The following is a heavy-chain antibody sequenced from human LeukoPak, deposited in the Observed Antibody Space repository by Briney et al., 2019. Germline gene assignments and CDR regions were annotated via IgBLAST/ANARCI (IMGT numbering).Heavy chain of an antibody. CDR3: ARMYSSGWDFDY. Sequence: GGSLRLSCAASGFTFSDSAMHWVRQASGKGLEWVGRIRSKANSYATAYAASVKGRFTISRDDSKNTTYLQMNSLKTEDTAVYYCARMYSSGWDFDYWGQGTLVTVSS. V-gene: IGHV3-73*01. CDR2: IRSKANSYAT. J-gene: IGHJ4*02. D-gene: IGHD6-19*01. CDR1: GFTFSDSA.